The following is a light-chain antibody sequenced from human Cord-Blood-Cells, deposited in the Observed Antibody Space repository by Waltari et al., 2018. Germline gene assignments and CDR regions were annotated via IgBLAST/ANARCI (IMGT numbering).Light chain of an antibody. Sequence: QSALTQPRSVSGPPGQSVTIACTGTSSDAGGYNYVFWYQQHPGKAPKLKIYDVSKRPSGGADRFCGSKSGNTASLTISGLQAEDEADYYCCSYAGSYTWVFGGGTKLTVL. J-gene: IGLJ3*02. V-gene: IGLV2-11*01. CDR3: CSYAGSYTWV. CDR1: SSDAGGYNY. CDR2: DVS.